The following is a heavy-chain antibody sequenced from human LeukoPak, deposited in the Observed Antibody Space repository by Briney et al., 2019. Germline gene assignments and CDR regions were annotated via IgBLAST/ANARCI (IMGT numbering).Heavy chain of an antibody. CDR2: IYYSGSS. J-gene: IGHJ4*02. CDR3: ARHPELYFFDY. D-gene: IGHD3-10*01. V-gene: IGHV4-59*08. Sequence: PSETLSLTCTVSGGSIGNYYWSWIRQPPGKGLEWIGYIYYSGSSNYNPSLKSRVTISVDTPKNQFSLKLSSVTAADTAVYYCARHPELYFFDYWGQGTLVTVSS. CDR1: GGSIGNYY.